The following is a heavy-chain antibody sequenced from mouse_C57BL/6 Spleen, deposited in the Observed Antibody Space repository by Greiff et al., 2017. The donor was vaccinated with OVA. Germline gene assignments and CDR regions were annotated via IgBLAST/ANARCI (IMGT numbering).Heavy chain of an antibody. J-gene: IGHJ2*01. CDR2: IDPSDSYT. CDR1: GYTFTSYW. CDR3: ARRGSYSNYLDY. V-gene: IGHV1-69*01. D-gene: IGHD2-5*01. Sequence: QVQLQQPGAELVMPGASVKLSCKASGYTFTSYWMHWVKQRPGQGLEWIGEIDPSDSYTNYNQKFKGKSTLTVDKSSSTAYMQLSSLTSEDSAVYYCARRGSYSNYLDYWGQGTTLTVSS.